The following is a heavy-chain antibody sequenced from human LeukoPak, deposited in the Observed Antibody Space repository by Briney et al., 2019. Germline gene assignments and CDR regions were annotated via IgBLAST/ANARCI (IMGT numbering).Heavy chain of an antibody. V-gene: IGHV7-4-1*02. CDR3: ARAYQRLGQLSLPDY. J-gene: IGHJ4*02. Sequence: GASVKVSCKASGYTFTSYAVNWVRQAPGQGLEWMGWINTNTGNPTYAQGFTGRFVFSPDTSVSTTYLQISSLKTEDTAVYYCARAYQRLGQLSLPDYWGQGTLVTVSS. CDR2: INTNTGNP. D-gene: IGHD3-16*02. CDR1: GYTFTSYA.